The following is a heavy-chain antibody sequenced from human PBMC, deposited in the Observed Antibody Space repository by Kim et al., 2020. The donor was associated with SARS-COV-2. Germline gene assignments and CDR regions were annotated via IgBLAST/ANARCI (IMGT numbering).Heavy chain of an antibody. V-gene: IGHV4-59*09. Sequence: YNPALKSRVTISVDTSKNQFSLKLSSVAAADTAVYYCARGSVGATTPFDYWGQGTLVTVSS. J-gene: IGHJ4*02. CDR3: ARGSVGATTPFDY. D-gene: IGHD1-26*01.